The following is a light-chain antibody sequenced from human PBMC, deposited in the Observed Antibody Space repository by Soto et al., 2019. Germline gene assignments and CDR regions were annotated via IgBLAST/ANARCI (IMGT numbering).Light chain of an antibody. CDR3: QQYKSWPPIT. CDR2: GAS. CDR1: QSVNSM. Sequence: EIVFTQSPGTLSLSPGERATLSCRASQSVNSMLAWYQHKPGQAPRLLISGASSRATGIPDRFSGSGSATDFTLTISRLEPEDFALYYCQQYKSWPPITFGQGTRLEI. V-gene: IGKV3-20*01. J-gene: IGKJ5*01.